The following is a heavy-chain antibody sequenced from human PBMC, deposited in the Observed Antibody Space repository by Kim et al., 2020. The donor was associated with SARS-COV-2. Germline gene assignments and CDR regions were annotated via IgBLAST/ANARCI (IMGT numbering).Heavy chain of an antibody. CDR2: IYHSGST. CDR3: ARDLAQLGYFDL. V-gene: IGHV4-38-2*02. Sequence: SETLSLTCTVSGYSISSGYYWGWIRQPPGKGLEWIGSIYHSGSTYYNPSLKSRVTISVDTSKNQFSLKLSSVTAADTTVYYCARDLAQLGYFDLWGRGTL. D-gene: IGHD6-13*01. CDR1: GYSISSGYY. J-gene: IGHJ2*01.